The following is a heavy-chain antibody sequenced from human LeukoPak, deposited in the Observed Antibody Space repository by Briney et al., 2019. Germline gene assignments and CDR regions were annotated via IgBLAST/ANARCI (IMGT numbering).Heavy chain of an antibody. V-gene: IGHV3-74*01. CDR1: GFTFSSYW. Sequence: LPGGSLRLSCAASGFTFSSYWMHWVRQAPGKGLVWVSRINSDGSSTSYADSVKGRFTISRDNAKNTLYLQMNSLRAEDTAVYYCAKSSHSGWTYMYFDYWGQGTLVTVSS. CDR2: INSDGSST. D-gene: IGHD6-19*01. J-gene: IGHJ4*02. CDR3: AKSSHSGWTYMYFDY.